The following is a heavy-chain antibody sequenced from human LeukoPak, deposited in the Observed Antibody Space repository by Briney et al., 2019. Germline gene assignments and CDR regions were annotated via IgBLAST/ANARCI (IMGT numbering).Heavy chain of an antibody. CDR1: GGFFSGYY. CDR3: ARVWYGETTQYYFDY. Sequence: SETLSLTCAVYGGFFSGYYWSWIRQPPGKGLEWIGEINHSGSTNYNPSLKSRVTISVDTSKNQFSLKLSSVTAADTAVYYCARVWYGETTQYYFDYWGQGTLVTVSS. V-gene: IGHV4-34*01. CDR2: INHSGST. D-gene: IGHD3-10*01. J-gene: IGHJ4*02.